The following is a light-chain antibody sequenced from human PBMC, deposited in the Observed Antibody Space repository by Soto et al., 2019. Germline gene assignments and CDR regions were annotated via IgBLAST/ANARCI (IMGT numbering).Light chain of an antibody. V-gene: IGKV3-15*01. CDR1: QSVSSN. CDR3: QQYNNWPRT. Sequence: EIVVTQSPATLSVSPGERATLSCRARQSVSSNLAWYQQKPGQAPRLLIYGASTRATGIPARFSGSGSGTEFTLTISSLQSEDFAVYYCQQYNNWPRTFGQGTKVDIK. J-gene: IGKJ1*01. CDR2: GAS.